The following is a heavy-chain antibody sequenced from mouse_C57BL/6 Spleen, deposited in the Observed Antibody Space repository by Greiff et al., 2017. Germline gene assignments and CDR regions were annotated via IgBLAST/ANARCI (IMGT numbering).Heavy chain of an antibody. CDR1: GFNIKNTY. CDR2: IDPANGNT. CDR3: ARWSSHY. V-gene: IGHV14-3*01. Sequence: SVAELVRPGASVKLSCTASGFNIKNTYMNWVKQRPEQGLEWIGRIDPANGNTKYAPKFQGKATITADTSSNTAYLQLSSLTSEVTAIYYCARWSSHYWGQGTTLTVSA. J-gene: IGHJ2*01.